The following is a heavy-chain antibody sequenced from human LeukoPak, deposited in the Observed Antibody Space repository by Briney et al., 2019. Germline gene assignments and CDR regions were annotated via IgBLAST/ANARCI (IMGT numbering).Heavy chain of an antibody. Sequence: GGSLRLSCAASGFTFSSYAMSWVRQAPGKGLEWVSAISGSGGSTYYADSVKGRFTISRDNSKNTLYLQMNSLRAEDTAVYYCAKVLYYDSSGYYYDLPNDAFDIWGQGTMVTVSS. D-gene: IGHD3-22*01. CDR2: ISGSGGST. CDR3: AKVLYYDSSGYYYDLPNDAFDI. V-gene: IGHV3-23*01. J-gene: IGHJ3*02. CDR1: GFTFSSYA.